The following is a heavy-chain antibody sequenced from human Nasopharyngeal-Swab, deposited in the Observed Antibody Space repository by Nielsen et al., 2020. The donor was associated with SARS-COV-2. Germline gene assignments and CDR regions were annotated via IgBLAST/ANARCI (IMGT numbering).Heavy chain of an antibody. D-gene: IGHD3-22*01. CDR1: GFTFSSYT. CDR3: ARAEEMYYYDSSGPFDY. Sequence: GESLKISCAASGFTFSSYTMNWVRQAPGKGLEWVSSVTTSGNYIYYADSVKGRFTISRDNAKNSLYLQMNSLRAEDTAVYFCARAEEMYYYDSSGPFDYWGQGTLVTVSS. J-gene: IGHJ4*02. CDR2: VTTSGNYI. V-gene: IGHV3-21*01.